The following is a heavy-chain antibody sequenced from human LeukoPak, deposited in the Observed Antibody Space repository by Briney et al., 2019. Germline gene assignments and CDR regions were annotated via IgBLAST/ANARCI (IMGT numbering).Heavy chain of an antibody. CDR1: GYTFTSYA. Sequence: ASVKVSCKASGYTFTSYAMNWVQQAPGQGLEWMGWINTNTGNPTYAQGFTGRFVFSLDTSVSTAYLQISSLKAEDTAVYYCARVPTKADPGYSSSWSLDYWGQGTLVTVSS. J-gene: IGHJ4*02. CDR3: ARVPTKADPGYSSSWSLDY. CDR2: INTNTGNP. D-gene: IGHD6-13*01. V-gene: IGHV7-4-1*02.